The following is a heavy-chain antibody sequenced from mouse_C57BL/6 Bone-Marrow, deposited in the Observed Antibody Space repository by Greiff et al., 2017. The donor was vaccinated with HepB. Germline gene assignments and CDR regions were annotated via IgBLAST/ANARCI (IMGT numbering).Heavy chain of an antibody. V-gene: IGHV5-9-1*02. CDR1: GFTFSSYA. D-gene: IGHD1-1*01. CDR2: ISSGGDYI. Sequence: EVKLVESGEGLVKPGGSLKLSCAASGFTFSSYAMSWVRQTPEKRLEWVAYISSGGDYIYYADTVKGRFTIYRDNARNTLYLQMSSLKSEDTAMYYCTRGTTVVALYYYAMDYWGQGTSVTVSS. J-gene: IGHJ4*01. CDR3: TRGTTVVALYYYAMDY.